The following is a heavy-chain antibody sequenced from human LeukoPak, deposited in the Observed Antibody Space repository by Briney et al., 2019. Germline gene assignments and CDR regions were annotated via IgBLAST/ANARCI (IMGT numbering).Heavy chain of an antibody. Sequence: GGSLRLSCAASGFTFSGSAMHWVRQASGKGLEWVGRIRSKVNTYATAYPASVKGRFTISRDDSKNTAYLQMNSLKTEDTAVYYCTSLYGSGSYHLNWGQGTLVTVSS. D-gene: IGHD3-10*01. CDR1: GFTFSGSA. V-gene: IGHV3-73*01. J-gene: IGHJ4*02. CDR2: IRSKVNTYAT. CDR3: TSLYGSGSYHLN.